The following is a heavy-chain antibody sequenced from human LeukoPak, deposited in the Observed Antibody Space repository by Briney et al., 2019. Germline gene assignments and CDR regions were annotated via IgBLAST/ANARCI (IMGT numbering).Heavy chain of an antibody. Sequence: GGSLRLTCAASGFTFSTYAMSWVRQAPGKGLEWVSAISGSGGSTYYADSVKGRFTISRDNSKNTLYLQMNSLRAEDTAIYYCAKDSSTGWTEYFQHWGQGTLVTVSS. D-gene: IGHD2-2*01. V-gene: IGHV3-23*01. CDR1: GFTFSTYA. CDR3: AKDSSTGWTEYFQH. CDR2: ISGSGGST. J-gene: IGHJ1*01.